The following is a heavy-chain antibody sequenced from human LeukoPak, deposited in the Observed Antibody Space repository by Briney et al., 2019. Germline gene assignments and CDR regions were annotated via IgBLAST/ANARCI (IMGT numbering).Heavy chain of an antibody. CDR1: GFTFSSYG. CDR2: ISFDGNNG. J-gene: IGHJ4*02. Sequence: GGSLRLSCAASGFTFSSYGMHWVRQAPGKGLEWMALISFDGNNGYADSVKGRFTVSRDNAKNTLYVQMNSLRAEDTAVYYCAKGSTMYTAYYFDYWGQGTLVTVSS. D-gene: IGHD3-10*02. V-gene: IGHV3-33*05. CDR3: AKGSTMYTAYYFDY.